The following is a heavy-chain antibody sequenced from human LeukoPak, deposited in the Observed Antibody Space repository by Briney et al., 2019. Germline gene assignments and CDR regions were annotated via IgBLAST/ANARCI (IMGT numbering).Heavy chain of an antibody. CDR3: ARVSTTVAGSDYLDY. CDR1: GFTFSDHF. Sequence: GGSLRLSCAASGFTFSDHFMDWVPQAPGKGLGWVGRIRKRPNSYTTEYAASVQGRFAISRDDSKNSLYLQMNSLKTEDTAVYYCARVSTTVAGSDYLDYWGQGTQVTISS. J-gene: IGHJ4*02. V-gene: IGHV3-72*01. CDR2: IRKRPNSYTT. D-gene: IGHD6-19*01.